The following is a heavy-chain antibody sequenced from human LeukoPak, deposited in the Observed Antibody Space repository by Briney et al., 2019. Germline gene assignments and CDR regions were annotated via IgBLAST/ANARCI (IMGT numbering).Heavy chain of an antibody. J-gene: IGHJ4*02. CDR1: GGSISSGDYY. D-gene: IGHD3-10*01. CDR3: ARAGEEGPWFGRPFDY. CDR2: IYYSGST. Sequence: SQTLSLTCTVSGGSISSGDYYWSWIRQPPGKGLEWIGYIYYSGSTHYNPSLKSRVTISVDTSKNQFSLKLSSVTAADTAVYYCARAGEEGPWFGRPFDYWGQGTLVTVSS. V-gene: IGHV4-30-4*01.